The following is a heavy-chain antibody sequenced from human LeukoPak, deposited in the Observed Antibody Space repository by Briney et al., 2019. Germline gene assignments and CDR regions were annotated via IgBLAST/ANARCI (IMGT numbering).Heavy chain of an antibody. CDR2: IYSSGST. J-gene: IGHJ4*02. CDR1: GGSISSYH. Sequence: PSETLSLTCTVSGGSISSYHWSWIRQPPGKGLEWIGYIYSSGSTYYNPSLKSRVTISVDTSKNQFSLKLSSVTAADTAVYYCARHHLKWELLARPYYFDYWGQGTLVTVSS. V-gene: IGHV4-59*08. D-gene: IGHD1-26*01. CDR3: ARHHLKWELLARPYYFDY.